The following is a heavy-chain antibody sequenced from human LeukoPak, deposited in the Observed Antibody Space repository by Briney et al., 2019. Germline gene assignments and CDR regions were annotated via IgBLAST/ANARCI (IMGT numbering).Heavy chain of an antibody. D-gene: IGHD3-10*01. V-gene: IGHV1-69*04. CDR2: IIPILGIA. J-gene: IGHJ4*02. CDR1: GYTFTSYG. CDR3: ARGYGSGSYFFDY. Sequence: ASVKVSCKASGYTFTSYGISWVRQAPGQGLEWMGRIIPILGIANYAQKFQGRVTITADKSTSTAYMELSSLRSEDTAVYYCARGYGSGSYFFDYWGQGTLVTVSS.